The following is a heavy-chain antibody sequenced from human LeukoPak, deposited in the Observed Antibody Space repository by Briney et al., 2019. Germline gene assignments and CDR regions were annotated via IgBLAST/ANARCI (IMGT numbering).Heavy chain of an antibody. CDR2: IYHSGST. Sequence: SETLSLTCTVSGDSISSQYWSWIRQPPGKGLEWIGYIYHSGSTNYNPSLKSRVTMSMDMSKNQFSLKLSSVTAADTAVYYCARSTYYSTSSPAFDVWGQGTIVTVSS. J-gene: IGHJ3*01. CDR3: ARSTYYSTSSPAFDV. CDR1: GDSISSQY. D-gene: IGHD6-6*01. V-gene: IGHV4-59*11.